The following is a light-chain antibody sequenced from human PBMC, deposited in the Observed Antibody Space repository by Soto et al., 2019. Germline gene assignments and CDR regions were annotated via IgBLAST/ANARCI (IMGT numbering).Light chain of an antibody. Sequence: EIVLTQSPATLSLSPGERAALSCRASQSVGNFVAWYQQRRGQAPRLLVYDVSNRATGIPVRFTGSGSGTDFTLTISSLEPEDCAIYYCQQRRNWPITFGQGTRLEIK. CDR1: QSVGNF. CDR2: DVS. V-gene: IGKV3-11*01. CDR3: QQRRNWPIT. J-gene: IGKJ5*01.